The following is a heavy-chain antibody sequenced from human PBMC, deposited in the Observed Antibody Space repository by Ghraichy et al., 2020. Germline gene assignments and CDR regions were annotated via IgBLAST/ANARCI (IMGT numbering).Heavy chain of an antibody. CDR3: ARGSGPLSRLYNTKPAPYYYYGMDV. D-gene: IGHD1-1*01. Sequence: SETLSLTCAVYGGSFSGYYWSWIRQPPGKGLEWIGEINHSGSTNYNPSLKSRVTISVDTSKNQFSLKLSSVTAADTAVYYCARGSGPLSRLYNTKPAPYYYYGMDVWGQGTTVTVSS. CDR1: GGSFSGYY. CDR2: INHSGST. J-gene: IGHJ6*02. V-gene: IGHV4-34*01.